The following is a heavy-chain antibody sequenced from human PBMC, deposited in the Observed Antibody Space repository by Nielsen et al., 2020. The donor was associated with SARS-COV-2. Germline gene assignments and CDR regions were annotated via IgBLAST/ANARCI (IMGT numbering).Heavy chain of an antibody. V-gene: IGHV3-66*01. D-gene: IGHD1-26*01. CDR1: GFTVSSNY. Sequence: EGSLRLSCAASGFTVSSNYMSWVRQAPGKGLEWVSVIYSGGSTYYADSVKGRFTISRDNSKNTLYLQMNSLRAEDTAVYYCARGTYSGSSLGVDYWGQGTLVTVSS. CDR2: IYSGGST. J-gene: IGHJ4*02. CDR3: ARGTYSGSSLGVDY.